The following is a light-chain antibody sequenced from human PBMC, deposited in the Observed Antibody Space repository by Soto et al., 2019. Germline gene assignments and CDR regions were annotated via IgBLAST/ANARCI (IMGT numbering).Light chain of an antibody. CDR2: GAS. V-gene: IGKV3-15*01. CDR3: QQYNNWPPWT. CDR1: QRVSSN. Sequence: EIVMTQSPATLSVSPGERATLSCRASQRVSSNLAWYQQKPGQAPRLLIYGASTRATGIPARFSGSVSGTELTLSISSLEYEDFAVYYCQQYNNWPPWTFGQGTKVEIK. J-gene: IGKJ1*01.